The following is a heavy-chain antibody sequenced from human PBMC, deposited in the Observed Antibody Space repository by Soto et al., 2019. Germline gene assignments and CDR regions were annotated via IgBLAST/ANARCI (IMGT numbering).Heavy chain of an antibody. CDR3: AHRQSLIVATLGTFDS. J-gene: IGHJ3*02. CDR2: IFWNDDK. CDR1: GFSLSTSGVG. V-gene: IGHV2-5*01. D-gene: IGHD5-12*01. Sequence: SGPTLVNPTQTHTLTCSFSGFSLSTSGVGVGWIRQPPGKALEWLALIFWNDDKYYSPSVKNNLSITKDTSRNQVVLTMTDMDPVDTATYFCAHRQSLIVATLGTFDSWGQGTVVTVSS.